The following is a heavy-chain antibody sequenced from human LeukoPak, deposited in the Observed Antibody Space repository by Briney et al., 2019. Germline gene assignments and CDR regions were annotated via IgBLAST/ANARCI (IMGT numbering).Heavy chain of an antibody. J-gene: IGHJ4*02. V-gene: IGHV4-34*01. Sequence: PSETLSLTCAVYGGSFSGYYWGWIRQPPGKGLEWIGEINHSGSTNYNPSLKSRVTISVDTSKNQFSLKLSSVTAADTAVYYCARGVYDFWSGLIDYWGQGTQVTVSS. CDR2: INHSGST. CDR3: ARGVYDFWSGLIDY. D-gene: IGHD3-3*01. CDR1: GGSFSGYY.